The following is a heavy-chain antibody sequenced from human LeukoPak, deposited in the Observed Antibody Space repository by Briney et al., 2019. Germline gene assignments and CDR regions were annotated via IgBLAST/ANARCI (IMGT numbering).Heavy chain of an antibody. J-gene: IGHJ4*02. V-gene: IGHV3-23*01. D-gene: IGHD3-9*01. Sequence: PGGSLRLSCAASGFTFSSYAMSWVRQAPGKGLEWVSAISGSGGSTYYADSVKGRFTISRDNSKNTLYLQMNSLRAEDTAVYYCAKDPAYYDILTGYFDYWGQGTLVTVPS. CDR2: ISGSGGST. CDR3: AKDPAYYDILTGYFDY. CDR1: GFTFSSYA.